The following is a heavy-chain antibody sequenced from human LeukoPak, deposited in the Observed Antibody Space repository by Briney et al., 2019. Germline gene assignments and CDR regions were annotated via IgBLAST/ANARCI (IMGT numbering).Heavy chain of an antibody. CDR3: ARVGGPRYCSGGSCYSVGLYWFDP. D-gene: IGHD2-15*01. Sequence: PSETLSLTCAVSGGSISSGGYSWSWIRQPPGKGLEWIGYIYYSGSTYYNPSLKSRVTISVDTSKNQFSLKLSSVTAADTAVYYCARVGGPRYCSGGSCYSVGLYWFDPWGQGTLVTVSS. CDR1: GGSISSGGYS. V-gene: IGHV4-30-4*07. J-gene: IGHJ5*02. CDR2: IYYSGST.